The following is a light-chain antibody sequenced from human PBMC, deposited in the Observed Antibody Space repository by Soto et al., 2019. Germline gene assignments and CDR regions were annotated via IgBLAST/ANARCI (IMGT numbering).Light chain of an antibody. CDR3: QQSYSTPGT. CDR1: QSVSTY. Sequence: DIQMTQSPSSLSASVGDRVTITCRASQSVSTYLNWYQQKPGKAPKLLIYAASTLQSGVPSRFSGSGSGTDFILTIDSLQPEDFATYYCQQSYSTPGTFGPGTKVEIK. V-gene: IGKV1-39*01. CDR2: AAS. J-gene: IGKJ1*01.